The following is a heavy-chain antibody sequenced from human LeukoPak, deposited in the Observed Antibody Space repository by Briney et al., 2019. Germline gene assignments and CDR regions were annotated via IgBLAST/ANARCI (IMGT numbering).Heavy chain of an antibody. J-gene: IGHJ4*02. CDR1: GGTFSSYA. D-gene: IGHD2-21*02. Sequence: ASVKVSCKASGGTFSSYAISWVRQAPGQGLEWMGGIIPIFGTANYAQKFQGRVTVTRDTSTSTVYMKLSSLRSEDTAVYYCAKDDGYCGGDCYSGVDYWGQGTLVTVSS. V-gene: IGHV1-69*05. CDR3: AKDDGYCGGDCYSGVDY. CDR2: IIPIFGTA.